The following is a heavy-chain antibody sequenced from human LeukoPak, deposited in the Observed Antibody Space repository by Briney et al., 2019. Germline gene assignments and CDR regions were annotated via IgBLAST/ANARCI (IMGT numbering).Heavy chain of an antibody. CDR1: GGSFSGYY. V-gene: IGHV4-34*01. CDR3: ARGLHYYDSSGYYYVAFDI. Sequence: SETLSLTCTVYGGSFSGYYWSWIRQPPGKGLEWIGEINHSGSTSYNPSLKSRVTISVDTSKNQFSLKLSSVTAADTAVYYCARGLHYYDSSGYYYVAFDIWGQGTMVTVSS. CDR2: INHSGST. J-gene: IGHJ3*02. D-gene: IGHD3-22*01.